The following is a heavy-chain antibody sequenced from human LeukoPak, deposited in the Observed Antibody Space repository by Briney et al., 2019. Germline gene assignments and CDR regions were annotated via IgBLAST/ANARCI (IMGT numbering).Heavy chain of an antibody. CDR2: ISYDGSNK. CDR1: GFTFNNYA. CDR3: ARDAGWELNYFDY. J-gene: IGHJ4*02. D-gene: IGHD1-26*01. V-gene: IGHV3-30-3*01. Sequence: GGSLRLSCAAPGFTFNNYAMNWVRQAPGKGLEWVAVISYDGSNKYYADSVKGRFTISRDNSKNTLYLQMNSLRAEDTAVYYCARDAGWELNYFDYWGQGTLVTVSS.